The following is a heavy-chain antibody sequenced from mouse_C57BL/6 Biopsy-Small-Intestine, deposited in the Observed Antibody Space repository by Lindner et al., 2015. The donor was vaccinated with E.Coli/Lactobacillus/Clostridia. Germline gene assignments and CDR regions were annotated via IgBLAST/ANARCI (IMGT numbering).Heavy chain of an antibody. J-gene: IGHJ1*03. V-gene: IGHV5-17*01. CDR1: GFTFSDFG. CDR3: TREDYGYTYGWYFDV. Sequence: VQLQESGGGLVKPGGPVNLSCAASGFTFSDFGMHWVRQAPEKGLEWVAFITSGSNAIYYADTVKGRFTISRDNAQSTLFLQMTSLRSEDTAMYYCTREDYGYTYGWYFDVWGTGTTVTVSS. D-gene: IGHD1-1*01. CDR2: ITSGSNAI.